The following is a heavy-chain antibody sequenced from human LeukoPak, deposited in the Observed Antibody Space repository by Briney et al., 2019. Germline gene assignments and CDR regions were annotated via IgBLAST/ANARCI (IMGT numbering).Heavy chain of an antibody. CDR1: GFTFSSYA. CDR2: ISGSGGST. Sequence: GGYLRLSCAASGFTFSSYAMSWVRQAPGKGLEWVSAISGSGGSTYYADSVKGRFTISRDNSKNTLYLQMNSLRAEDTAVYYCAKDAAAGSYYYYGMDVWGQGTTVTVSS. V-gene: IGHV3-23*01. J-gene: IGHJ6*02. D-gene: IGHD6-13*01. CDR3: AKDAAAGSYYYYGMDV.